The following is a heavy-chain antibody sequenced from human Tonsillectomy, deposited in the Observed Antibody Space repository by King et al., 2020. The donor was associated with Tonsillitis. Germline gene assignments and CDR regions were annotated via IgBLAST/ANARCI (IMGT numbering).Heavy chain of an antibody. D-gene: IGHD4-17*01. CDR1: GGSISSSSYY. J-gene: IGHJ3*02. CDR3: ASRYGDYELNVTPHDAFDI. Sequence: QLQESGPGLVKPSETLSLTCTVSGGSISSSSYYWGWIRQPPGKGLEWIGSIYYSGSTYYNPSLKSRVTISVDTSKNQFSLKLSSVTAADTAVYYCASRYGDYELNVTPHDAFDIWGQGTMVTVSS. V-gene: IGHV4-39*01. CDR2: IYYSGST.